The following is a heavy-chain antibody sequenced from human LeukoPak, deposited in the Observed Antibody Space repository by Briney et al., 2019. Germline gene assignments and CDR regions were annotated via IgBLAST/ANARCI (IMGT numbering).Heavy chain of an antibody. J-gene: IGHJ4*02. V-gene: IGHV1-2*06. CDR3: ARGTDCSGGSCLDY. CDR1: GYTFTGNF. D-gene: IGHD2-15*01. Sequence: GASVTVSCKASGYTFTGNFMHWLRQAPGQGLEWMGLINPDSGGANYAQKFQGRVTMTRDTSISTAYMELSRLRSDDTAVYYCARGTDCSGGSCLDYWGQGTLVTVSS. CDR2: INPDSGGA.